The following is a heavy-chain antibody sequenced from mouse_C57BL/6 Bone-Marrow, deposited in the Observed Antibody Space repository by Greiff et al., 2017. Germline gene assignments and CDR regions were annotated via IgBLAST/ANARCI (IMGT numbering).Heavy chain of an antibody. CDR2: IYPGSGST. CDR1: GYNFTSYW. J-gene: IGHJ3*01. CDR3: ARYPDYYGSSYGFAY. V-gene: IGHV1-55*01. Sequence: VQLQQPGAELVKPGASVKMSCKASGYNFTSYWITWVKQRPGQGLEWIGDIYPGSGSTNYNAKFKSKATLTVDTSSSTAYMQLSSLTSEDSAVYYCARYPDYYGSSYGFAYWGQGTLVTVSA. D-gene: IGHD1-1*01.